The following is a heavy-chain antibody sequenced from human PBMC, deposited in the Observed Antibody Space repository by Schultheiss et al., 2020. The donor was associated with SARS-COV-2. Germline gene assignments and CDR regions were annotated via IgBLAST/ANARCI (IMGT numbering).Heavy chain of an antibody. CDR2: VFYTGSIFYTGST. CDR1: GGAVSSYY. D-gene: IGHD6-25*01. Sequence: LSLPFSGEGGAVSSYYWSWIRQPPGKGLEWIGNVFYTGSIFYTGSTNYNPSLKSRVTISVDTSKNQFSLKLNSVTAADTAVYYCARDNGFYAMDVWGQGTTVTVSS. CDR3: ARDNGFYAMDV. J-gene: IGHJ6*02. V-gene: IGHV4-59*02.